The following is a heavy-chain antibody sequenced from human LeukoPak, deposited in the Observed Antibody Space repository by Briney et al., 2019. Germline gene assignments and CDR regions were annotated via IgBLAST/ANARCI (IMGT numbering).Heavy chain of an antibody. Sequence: PGGSLRLSCAASGFTFSVYSMNWVRQAPGKGVECVAYISSSGSYIYHAYSVKGRITISRDNARYTLYLQMNSMRVEDTAVYYCSRSSEYSAASGQNLWGQGTLVTVSS. CDR2: ISSSGSYI. J-gene: IGHJ4*02. V-gene: IGHV3-21*01. D-gene: IGHD5-12*01. CDR1: GFTFSVYS. CDR3: SRSSEYSAASGQNL.